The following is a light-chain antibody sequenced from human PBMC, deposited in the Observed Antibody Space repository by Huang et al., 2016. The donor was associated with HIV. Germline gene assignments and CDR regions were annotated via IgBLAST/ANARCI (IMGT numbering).Light chain of an antibody. J-gene: IGKJ3*01. Sequence: DIQMTQSQSSLSASVGDRVTITCRASQDIDTYLNWYQQRPGKAPKLLIYNTFKLQSGVPSRFNGTGSGTDFALTITNLQPEDVATYCCQQSYTFTFTFGPGT. CDR3: QQSYTFTFT. V-gene: IGKV1-39*01. CDR2: NTF. CDR1: QDIDTY.